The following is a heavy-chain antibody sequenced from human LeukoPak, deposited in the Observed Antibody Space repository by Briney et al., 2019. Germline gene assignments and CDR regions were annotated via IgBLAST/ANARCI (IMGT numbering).Heavy chain of an antibody. CDR3: ALRGGQPDPFDY. D-gene: IGHD3-10*01. Sequence: PGGSLRLSCAASGFSFSSHAVSWVRQAPGKGLEWVSSISTSGGSTFYADSVKGRFAISRDNSRNTLYLQMSSLRAEDTAIYYCALRGGQPDPFDYWGQGTLVTVSS. J-gene: IGHJ4*02. CDR1: GFSFSSHA. CDR2: ISTSGGST. V-gene: IGHV3-23*01.